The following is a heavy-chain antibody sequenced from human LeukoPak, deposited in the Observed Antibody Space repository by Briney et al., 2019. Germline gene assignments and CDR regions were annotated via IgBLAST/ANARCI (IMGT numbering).Heavy chain of an antibody. Sequence: PTGGFLRLSCAASGFSFSDYSMNWVRQAPGKGLEWVSYITGSSTTIYYADSVKGRFTISRDNAKNSLYLQMNSLRAEDTAVYYCARSGSSPQGDYWGQGTLVTVSS. CDR1: GFSFSDYS. CDR2: ITGSSTTI. CDR3: ARSGSSPQGDY. J-gene: IGHJ4*02. V-gene: IGHV3-48*04. D-gene: IGHD6-13*01.